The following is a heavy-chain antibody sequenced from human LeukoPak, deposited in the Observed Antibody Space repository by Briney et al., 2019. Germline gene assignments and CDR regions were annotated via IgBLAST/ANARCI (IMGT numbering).Heavy chain of an antibody. CDR3: AREKAGAFDY. CDR1: GFTFSSYE. Sequence: PGGSLRLSCAASGFTFSSYEMNWVRQAPGQGLESVSYISSSGSTIYYADSVKGRFTISRHNAKNSLYLQMNSLRDDDTAVYYCAREKAGAFDYWGQGTLVTVSS. V-gene: IGHV3-48*03. D-gene: IGHD6-19*01. CDR2: ISSSGSTI. J-gene: IGHJ4*02.